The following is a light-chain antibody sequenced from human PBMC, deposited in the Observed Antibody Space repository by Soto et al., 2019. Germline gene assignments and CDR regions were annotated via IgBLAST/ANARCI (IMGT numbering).Light chain of an antibody. CDR3: AAWDDSLNGWV. CDR2: EVS. Sequence: QSALTQPPSVSGSPGQSVTISCTGTSTDFVGYNRVSWYQQPPGTAPKLMIYEVSKRPSGVPDRFSGSKSGNTASLTISGLQAADEADYYCAAWDDSLNGWVFGGGTKVTVL. J-gene: IGLJ3*02. V-gene: IGLV2-18*01. CDR1: STDFVGYNR.